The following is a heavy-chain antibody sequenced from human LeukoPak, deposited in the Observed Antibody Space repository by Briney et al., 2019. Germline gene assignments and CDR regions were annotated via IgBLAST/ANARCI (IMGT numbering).Heavy chain of an antibody. J-gene: IGHJ5*02. D-gene: IGHD2-8*02. CDR1: GFNFPDYY. V-gene: IGHV3-11*03. CDR2: ISGGSGDT. CDR3: ARRGTTYCTVDSCNPNWFDP. Sequence: GGSLRLSCAASGFNFPDYYMTWIRQAPGKGPEWLSYISGGSGDTSYADSVKGRFTISRDNAKNSLYLEMNNLRADDTAVYYCARRGTTYCTVDSCNPNWFDPWGRGTLVTVSS.